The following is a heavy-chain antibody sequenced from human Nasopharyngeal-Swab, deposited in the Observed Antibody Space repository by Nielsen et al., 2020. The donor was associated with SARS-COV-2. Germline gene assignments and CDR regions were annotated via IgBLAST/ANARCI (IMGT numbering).Heavy chain of an antibody. J-gene: IGHJ4*02. Sequence: GESLKISCAASGFTFDDYAMHWVRQAPGKGLEWVSLISGDGGSTYYADSVKGRFTISRDNSKNSLYLQMNSLRAEDTAVYYCARADEKTIFGVVTPDYWGQGTLVTVSS. D-gene: IGHD3-3*01. CDR1: GFTFDDYA. CDR3: ARADEKTIFGVVTPDY. CDR2: ISGDGGST. V-gene: IGHV3-43*02.